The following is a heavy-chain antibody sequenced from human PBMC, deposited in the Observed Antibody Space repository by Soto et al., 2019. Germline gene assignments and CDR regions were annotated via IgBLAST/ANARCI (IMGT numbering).Heavy chain of an antibody. D-gene: IGHD3-10*01. J-gene: IGHJ4*02. CDR3: AKGRGGSGSLSPRVDF. V-gene: IGHV3-7*01. CDR2: IKQDGSEK. CDR1: EFTFSRNW. Sequence: GGSLRLSCAASEFTFSRNWMSWVRQAPGKGLEWVANIKQDGSEKYYVDSVKGRFTISRDSAKNTLYLQMNSLRAEDTAVYYCAKGRGGSGSLSPRVDFWGQGTPVTVSS.